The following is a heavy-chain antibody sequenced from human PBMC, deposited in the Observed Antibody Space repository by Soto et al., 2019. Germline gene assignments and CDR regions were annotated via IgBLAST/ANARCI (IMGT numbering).Heavy chain of an antibody. J-gene: IGHJ6*02. V-gene: IGHV3-53*04. D-gene: IGHD3-10*01. CDR3: ARDGPYYYASRMHV. CDR1: GIPVSSNY. Sequence: EVQLVESGGGLVQPGGSLRLSCVASGIPVSSNYMTWVRQAPGKGLEWVSVLHSGGDTYYANSVKGRFTISRHDSTNTVFLQMNSLTAEDTAVYYCARDGPYYYASRMHVWGQGTTVTVSS. CDR2: LHSGGDT.